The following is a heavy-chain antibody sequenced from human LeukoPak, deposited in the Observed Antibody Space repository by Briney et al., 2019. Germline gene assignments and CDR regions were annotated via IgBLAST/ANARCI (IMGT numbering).Heavy chain of an antibody. Sequence: GGSLRLSCAASGFTFSSCSMNWVRQAPGKGLEWVSYISSSSSTIYYADSVKGRFTISRDNAKNSLYLQMNSLRAEDTAVYYCARVSGWPWDHWGQGTLVTVSS. CDR1: GFTFSSCS. CDR2: ISSSSSTI. J-gene: IGHJ4*02. V-gene: IGHV3-48*01. D-gene: IGHD2-15*01. CDR3: ARVSGWPWDH.